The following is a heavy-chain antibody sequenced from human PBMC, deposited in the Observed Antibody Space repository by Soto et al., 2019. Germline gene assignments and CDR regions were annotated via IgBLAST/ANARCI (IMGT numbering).Heavy chain of an antibody. V-gene: IGHV1-69*13. D-gene: IGHD3-10*01. CDR1: GGTFSSYA. CDR3: ARDRMVRGSRNNWFDP. CDR2: IIPIFGTA. J-gene: IGHJ5*02. Sequence: GASVKVSCKASGGTFSSYAISWVRQAPGQGLEWMGGIIPIFGTANYAQKFQGRVTITADESTSTAYMELSSLRSEDTAVYYCARDRMVRGSRNNWFDPWGQGTLVTVSS.